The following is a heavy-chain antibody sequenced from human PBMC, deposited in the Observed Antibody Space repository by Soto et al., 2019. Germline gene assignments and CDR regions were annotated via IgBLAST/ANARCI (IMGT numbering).Heavy chain of an antibody. CDR3: ARDPWGYSRGGFDY. CDR1: GGTFSSYT. V-gene: IGHV1-69*08. J-gene: IGHJ4*02. D-gene: IGHD2-15*01. Sequence: QVQLVQSGAEVKKPGSSVKVSCKASGGTFSSYTISWVRQAPGQGLEWMGRIIPILGIANYAQKFQGRVTITADKSTSTAYMELSRLRSEDTAVYYCARDPWGYSRGGFDYWGQGTLVTVSS. CDR2: IIPILGIA.